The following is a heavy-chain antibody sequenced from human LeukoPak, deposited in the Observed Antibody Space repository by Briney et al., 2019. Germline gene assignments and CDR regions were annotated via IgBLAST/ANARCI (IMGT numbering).Heavy chain of an antibody. J-gene: IGHJ4*02. V-gene: IGHV3-72*01. Sequence: QPGESLRLSCAASGFTFSDHYMDWVRQAPGKGLEWVGRTRNKANSYTTEYAASVKGRFTISRDDSKNSLYLQMNSLKTEDTAVYYCAGEGGYDILTGYYFGGQGTLVTVSS. CDR2: TRNKANSYTT. CDR1: GFTFSDHY. CDR3: AGEGGYDILTGYYF. D-gene: IGHD3-9*01.